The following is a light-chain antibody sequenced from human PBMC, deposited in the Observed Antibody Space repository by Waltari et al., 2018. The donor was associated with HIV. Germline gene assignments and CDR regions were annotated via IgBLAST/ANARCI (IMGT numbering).Light chain of an antibody. V-gene: IGLV1-44*01. CDR1: NYNFGSKT. CDR2: ING. CDR3: AAWDDSLDGWV. J-gene: IGLJ3*02. Sequence: QSVLPQPPSASGTPGQSVTISCSGINYNFGSKTVNWYQQFPGTAPKHLIYINGQRPSGVPDRFSGSKSGTSASLAISGLQSEDEAVYYCAAWDDSLDGWVFGGGTNLTVL.